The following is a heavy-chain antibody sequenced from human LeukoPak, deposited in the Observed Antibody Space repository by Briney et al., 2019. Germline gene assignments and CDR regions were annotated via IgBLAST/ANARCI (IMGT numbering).Heavy chain of an antibody. Sequence: ASVKVSCKSSGYTFTDYYMHWVRQAPGQGPEWMGWINTHSGGTKYAQKFQGRVTMTRDTSISTAYMELSRLRSDDTAVYYCARGRDIVATNGVGWFDPWGQGTLVTVSS. CDR1: GYTFTDYY. V-gene: IGHV1-2*02. CDR2: INTHSGGT. CDR3: ARGRDIVATNGVGWFDP. D-gene: IGHD5-12*01. J-gene: IGHJ5*02.